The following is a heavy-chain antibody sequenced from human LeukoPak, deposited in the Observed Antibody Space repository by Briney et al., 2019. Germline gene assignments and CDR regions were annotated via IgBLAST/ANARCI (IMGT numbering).Heavy chain of an antibody. V-gene: IGHV3-15*01. CDR1: GFPFSSYA. CDR3: TTDGVGVEGATYDN. CDR2: IKAKAHGGTI. D-gene: IGHD1-26*01. Sequence: GGSLRLSCAASGFPFSSYAMSWVRQAPGKGLEWVGRIKAKAHGGTIEYAAPVKGRFTISRDDSKNTLYLQMNSLKTEDTAVYYCTTDGVGVEGATYDNWGQGTLVSVSS. J-gene: IGHJ4*02.